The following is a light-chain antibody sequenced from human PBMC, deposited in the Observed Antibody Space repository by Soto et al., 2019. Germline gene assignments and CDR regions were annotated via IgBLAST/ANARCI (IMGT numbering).Light chain of an antibody. CDR2: VNSDGSH. V-gene: IGLV4-69*01. CDR1: SGHSNYA. Sequence: QLVLTQSPSASASLGASVKLTCTLNSGHSNYAIAWHKQLPEKGPRYLMKVNSDGSHNKGDGIPDRFSGSSSGAERYLTISSLQSEDEADYYCQTWDTGIVLFGGGTKVTVL. CDR3: QTWDTGIVL. J-gene: IGLJ2*01.